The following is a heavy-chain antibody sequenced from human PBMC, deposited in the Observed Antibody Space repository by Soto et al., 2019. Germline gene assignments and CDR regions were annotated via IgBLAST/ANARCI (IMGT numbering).Heavy chain of an antibody. CDR2: IYYSGST. CDR1: GGSISSGGYS. Sequence: SETLSLTCAVSGGSISSGGYSWSWIRQPPGKGLEWIGYIYYSGSTYYNPSLKSRVTISVDTSKNQFSLKLSSVTAADTAVYYCARDSPPARGDWFDPWGQGTLVTVSS. D-gene: IGHD3-10*01. V-gene: IGHV4-30-2*05. J-gene: IGHJ5*02. CDR3: ARDSPPARGDWFDP.